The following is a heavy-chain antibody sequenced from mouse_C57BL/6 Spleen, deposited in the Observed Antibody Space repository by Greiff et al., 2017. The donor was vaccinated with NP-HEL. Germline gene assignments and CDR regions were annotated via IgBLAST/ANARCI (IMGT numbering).Heavy chain of an antibody. V-gene: IGHV1-69*01. J-gene: IGHJ4*01. CDR3: ARSRYYYRIAMDY. CDR2: IDPSDSYT. D-gene: IGHD1-1*01. Sequence: QVQLQQPGAELVMPGASVKLSCKASGYTFTSYWMHWVKQSPGQGLEWIGEIDPSDSYTNYNQKFKGKSTLTVDKSSSTAYMQLSSLTSEDSAVYYCARSRYYYRIAMDYWGQGTSVTVSS. CDR1: GYTFTSYW.